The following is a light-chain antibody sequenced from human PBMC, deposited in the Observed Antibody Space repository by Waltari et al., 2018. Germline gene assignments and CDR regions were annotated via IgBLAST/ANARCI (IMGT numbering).Light chain of an antibody. CDR2: HNT. CDR3: QSYDDSLSGGV. J-gene: IGLJ3*02. CDR1: GSNLGAGYD. Sequence: QSVLTQPPSVSGAPGQTVTISCAGSGSNLGAGYDVHWYQQVPGTAPKLLINHNTNRPSVVPERFSGSKSGTSASLAITGLQAEDEADYYCQSYDDSLSGGVFGGGTKLTVL. V-gene: IGLV1-40*01.